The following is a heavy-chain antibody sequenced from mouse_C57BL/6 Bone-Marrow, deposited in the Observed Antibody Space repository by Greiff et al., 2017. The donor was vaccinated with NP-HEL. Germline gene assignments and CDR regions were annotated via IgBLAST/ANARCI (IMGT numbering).Heavy chain of an antibody. J-gene: IGHJ2*01. Sequence: EVQLQQSGPELVKPGASVKISCKASGYTFTDYYMNWVKQSPGKSLEWIGDINPNNGGTSYNQKFKGKATLTVDKSSSTAYMELRSLTSADSAVYYCARSTTVVVTWYFDYWGNCTTLT. D-gene: IGHD1-1*01. CDR2: INPNNGGT. V-gene: IGHV1-26*01. CDR1: GYTFTDYY. CDR3: ARSTTVVVTWYFDY.